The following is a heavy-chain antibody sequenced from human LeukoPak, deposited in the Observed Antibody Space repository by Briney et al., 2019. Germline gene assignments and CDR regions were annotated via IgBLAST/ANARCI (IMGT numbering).Heavy chain of an antibody. CDR3: ARVHVSSTIVDY. Sequence: PGGSLRLSCAASGFTFSTYVMHWVRQTPGKGLEYVSAISGNGDKYYANSVKGRFTISRDNSKNTLFLQMGSLSAEDMAVYYCARVHVSSTIVDYWGQGTLVTVSS. CDR1: GFTFSTYV. J-gene: IGHJ4*02. D-gene: IGHD5-24*01. CDR2: ISGNGDK. V-gene: IGHV3-64*01.